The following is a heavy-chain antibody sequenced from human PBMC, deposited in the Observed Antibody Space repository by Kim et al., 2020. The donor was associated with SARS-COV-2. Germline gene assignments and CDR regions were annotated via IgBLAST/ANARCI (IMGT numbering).Heavy chain of an antibody. Sequence: SETLSLTCTVSGGSISSGSYYWSWIRQPAGKGLEWIGRIYTSGSTNYNPSLKSRVTISVDTSKNQFSLKLSSVTAADTAVYYCARDGSYSGYDSWFDPWGQGTLVTVSS. J-gene: IGHJ5*02. D-gene: IGHD5-12*01. CDR2: IYTSGST. CDR1: GGSISSGSYY. V-gene: IGHV4-61*02. CDR3: ARDGSYSGYDSWFDP.